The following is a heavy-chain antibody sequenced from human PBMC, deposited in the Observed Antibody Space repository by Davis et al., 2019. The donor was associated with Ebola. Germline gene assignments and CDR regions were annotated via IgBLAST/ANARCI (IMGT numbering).Heavy chain of an antibody. CDR2: IWYDGSNK. Sequence: GESLKISCAASGFTFSSYAMHWVRQAPGKGLEWVAVIWYDGSNKYYADSVKGRFTISRDNSKNTLYLQMNSLRAEDTAVYYCARDQEPSSITIFGVAVDYWGQGTLVTVSS. V-gene: IGHV3-33*08. CDR3: ARDQEPSSITIFGVAVDY. CDR1: GFTFSSYA. J-gene: IGHJ4*02. D-gene: IGHD3-3*01.